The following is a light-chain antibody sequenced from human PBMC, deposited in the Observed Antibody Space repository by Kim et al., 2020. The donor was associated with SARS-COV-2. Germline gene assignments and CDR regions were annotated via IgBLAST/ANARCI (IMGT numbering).Light chain of an antibody. Sequence: LRQTVRITCQGDSLRSYYASWYQHKPGQAPVLVIYGKNNPPSGIPARFSGSSSGNTASLTITGAQAEDEADYYCNSRDSSGNHVVFGGGTQLTVL. CDR3: NSRDSSGNHVV. V-gene: IGLV3-19*01. J-gene: IGLJ2*01. CDR1: SLRSYY. CDR2: GKN.